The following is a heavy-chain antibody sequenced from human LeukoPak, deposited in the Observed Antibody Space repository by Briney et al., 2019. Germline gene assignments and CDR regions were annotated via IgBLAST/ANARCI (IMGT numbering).Heavy chain of an antibody. D-gene: IGHD6-13*01. J-gene: IGHJ5*02. Sequence: ASVKVSCKASGYTFTSYDITWVRQAPGQGLEWMGWISAYNGNTNYAQKLQDRVTMTTDTSTNTAYMELRSLRSDDTAIYYCARGKWHQLLQDWFDPWGQGTLVTVSS. V-gene: IGHV1-18*04. CDR2: ISAYNGNT. CDR3: ARGKWHQLLQDWFDP. CDR1: GYTFTSYD.